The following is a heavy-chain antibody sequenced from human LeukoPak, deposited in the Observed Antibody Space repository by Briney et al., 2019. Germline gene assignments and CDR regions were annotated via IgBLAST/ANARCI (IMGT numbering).Heavy chain of an antibody. CDR2: MNGDGSGI. Sequence: GGSLRLSCAASGFSLKNYWMHWVRQAPGKGLVWVAHMNGDGSGINYADFVKGRFTISRDNAKNTLYLQMNSLRADDTALYYCARETESFDDWGQGTLVTVSS. V-gene: IGHV3-74*01. CDR1: GFSLKNYW. J-gene: IGHJ4*02. CDR3: ARETESFDD.